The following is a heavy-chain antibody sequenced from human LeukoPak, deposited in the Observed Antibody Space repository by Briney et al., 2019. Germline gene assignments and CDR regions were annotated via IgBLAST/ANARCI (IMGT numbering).Heavy chain of an antibody. Sequence: SETLSLTCTVSGGSISSSGYYWGWIRQPPGKGLEWIGSIYYSGSTYYNPSLKSRVTISVDTSKNQFSLKLSSVTAADTAVYYCARSTLGSSGRYYYYYMDVWGKGTTVTVSS. CDR1: GGSISSSGYY. CDR3: ARSTLGSSGRYYYYYMDV. CDR2: IYYSGST. J-gene: IGHJ6*03. V-gene: IGHV4-39*07. D-gene: IGHD1-26*01.